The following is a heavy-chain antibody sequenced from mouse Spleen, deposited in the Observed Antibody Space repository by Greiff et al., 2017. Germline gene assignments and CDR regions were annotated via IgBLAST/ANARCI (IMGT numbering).Heavy chain of an antibody. Sequence: VQLQQPGAELVMPGASVKLSCKASGYTFTSYWMHWVKQRPGQGLEWIGEIDPSDSYTNYNQKFKGKATLTVDKSSSTAYMQLSSLTSEDSAVYYCARGGTTVVRFDYWGQGTTLTVSS. D-gene: IGHD1-1*01. CDR1: GYTFTSYW. CDR2: IDPSDSYT. V-gene: IGHV1-69*01. J-gene: IGHJ2*01. CDR3: ARGGTTVVRFDY.